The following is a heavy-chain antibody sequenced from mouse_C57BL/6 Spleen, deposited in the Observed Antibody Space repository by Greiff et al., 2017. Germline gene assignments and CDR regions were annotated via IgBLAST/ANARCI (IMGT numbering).Heavy chain of an antibody. V-gene: IGHV5-9*01. CDR2: ISGGGGNT. J-gene: IGHJ1*03. CDR1: GFTFSSYT. Sequence: EVQLVESGGGLVKPGGSLKPSCAASGFTFSSYTMSWVRQTPEKRLEWVATISGGGGNTYYPDSVKGRFTISRDNAKNTLYLQMSSLRSEDTALYYCARRGYYGSTLYWYFDVWGTGTTVTVSS. D-gene: IGHD1-1*01. CDR3: ARRGYYGSTLYWYFDV.